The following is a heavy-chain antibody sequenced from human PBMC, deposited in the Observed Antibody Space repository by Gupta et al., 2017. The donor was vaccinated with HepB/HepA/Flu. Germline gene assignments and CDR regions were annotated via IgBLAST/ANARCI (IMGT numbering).Heavy chain of an antibody. D-gene: IGHD3-22*01. J-gene: IGHJ3*02. CDR2: IYWNDDK. Sequence: QITLKESGPTLVKPTQTLTLTCTFSGFSLSTSGVGVGWIRQPPGKALEWLALIYWNDDKRYSPSLKSRLTITKDTSKNQVVLTMTNMDPVDTATYYCAHIPGYYYDTNDAFDIWGQGTMVTVSS. CDR3: AHIPGYYYDTNDAFDI. CDR1: GFSLSTSGVG. V-gene: IGHV2-5*01.